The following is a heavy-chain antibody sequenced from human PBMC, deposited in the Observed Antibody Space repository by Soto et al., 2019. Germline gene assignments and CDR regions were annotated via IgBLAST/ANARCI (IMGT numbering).Heavy chain of an antibody. CDR1: GYTFTIYG. Sequence: ASVKVSCKASGYTFTIYGIIWVRQAPGQGLEWMGWISAYNGNTNYAQKLQGRVTMTTDTSTSTAYMELRSLRSDDTAVYYCARDPGGGTTRGMDVWGQGTTVTVSS. V-gene: IGHV1-18*01. D-gene: IGHD1-7*01. J-gene: IGHJ6*02. CDR3: ARDPGGGTTRGMDV. CDR2: ISAYNGNT.